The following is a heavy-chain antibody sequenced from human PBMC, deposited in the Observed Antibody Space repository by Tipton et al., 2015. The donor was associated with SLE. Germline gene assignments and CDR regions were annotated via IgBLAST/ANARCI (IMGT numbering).Heavy chain of an antibody. V-gene: IGHV3-64D*06. CDR3: VKDRIQLWLKSAFDI. Sequence: QLVQSGGGLVQPGGSLRLSCSASGFTFSSYAMHWVRQAPGKGLEYVSAISSNGGSTYYADSVEGRFTISRDNSKNTLYLQMSSLRAEDTAVYYCVKDRIQLWLKSAFDIWGQGTMVTVSS. D-gene: IGHD5-18*01. J-gene: IGHJ3*02. CDR2: ISSNGGST. CDR1: GFTFSSYA.